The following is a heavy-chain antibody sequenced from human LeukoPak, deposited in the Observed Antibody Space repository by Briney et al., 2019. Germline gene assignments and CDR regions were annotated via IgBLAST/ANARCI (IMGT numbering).Heavy chain of an antibody. D-gene: IGHD3-10*01. J-gene: IGHJ6*03. CDR3: AREDSGSYYNYYYFYMDV. CDR1: GGSFSSYF. CDR2: IYPSGNT. V-gene: IGHV4-4*07. Sequence: SDTLSLTCSVSGGSFSSYFWSWARQPAGKGLEWIGRIYPSGNTNYNPSLKSRVTLSVDTSKTQFSLRLSSVTAADTAVYYCAREDSGSYYNYYYFYMDVWGKGTTVTISS.